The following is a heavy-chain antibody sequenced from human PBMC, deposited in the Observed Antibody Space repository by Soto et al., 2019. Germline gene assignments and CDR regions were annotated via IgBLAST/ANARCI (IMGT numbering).Heavy chain of an antibody. CDR2: IIPIFGTA. CDR3: ASRVTDYYDSSGYSLLVAFDI. CDR1: GGTYGCYA. J-gene: IGHJ3*02. Sequence: SVELCCKASGGTYGCYASSWAQQAPGQGLEWMGGIIPIFGTANYAQKFQGRVTITADESTSTAYMELSSLRSEDTAVYYCASRVTDYYDSSGYSLLVAFDIWGQGTMVTVSS. D-gene: IGHD3-22*01. V-gene: IGHV1-69*13.